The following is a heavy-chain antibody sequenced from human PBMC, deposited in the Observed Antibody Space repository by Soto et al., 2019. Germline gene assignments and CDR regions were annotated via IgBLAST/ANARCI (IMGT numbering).Heavy chain of an antibody. J-gene: IGHJ4*02. V-gene: IGHV3-23*01. CDR2: ISDSGANT. CDR3: TRRLDGDYGYFFDY. D-gene: IGHD4-17*01. Sequence: EVQLLESGGGLVQPGGSLRLSCSTSGFTFNKYGMSWVRQAPGKGLEWVAGISDSGANTYYLDSVRGRFASSRDNSRSTLYLQMNSLRVDDTAAYSCTRRLDGDYGYFFDYWGQGALVTVSS. CDR1: GFTFNKYG.